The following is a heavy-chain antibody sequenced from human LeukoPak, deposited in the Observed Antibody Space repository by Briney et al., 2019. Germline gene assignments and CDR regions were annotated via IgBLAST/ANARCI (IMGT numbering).Heavy chain of an antibody. J-gene: IGHJ4*02. CDR3: ARTFVTYYYGSGSYYYFDY. V-gene: IGHV1-69*13. CDR2: IIPIFGTA. Sequence: SVKVSCTASGGTFSSYAISWVRQAPGHGLEWMGGIIPIFGTANYAHKFQGRVTITADESTSTAYMELSSLRSEDTAVYYCARTFVTYYYGSGSYYYFDYWGQGTLVTVPS. CDR1: GGTFSSYA. D-gene: IGHD3-10*01.